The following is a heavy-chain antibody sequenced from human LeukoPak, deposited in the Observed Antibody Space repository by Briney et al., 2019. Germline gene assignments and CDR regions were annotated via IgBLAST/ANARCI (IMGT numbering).Heavy chain of an antibody. V-gene: IGHV2-5*02. CDR3: AHSRVSHHGYSYGLYFDY. J-gene: IGHJ4*02. CDR2: IYWDDDK. CDR1: GFSLSTSGVG. D-gene: IGHD5-18*01. Sequence: SGPTLVKPTQTLTLTCTFSGFSLSTSGVGVGWIRQPPGKALEWLALIYWDDDKRYSPSLKSRLTITKDTSKNQVVLTMTNMDPVDTATYYCAHSRVSHHGYSYGLYFDYWGQGTLVTVSS.